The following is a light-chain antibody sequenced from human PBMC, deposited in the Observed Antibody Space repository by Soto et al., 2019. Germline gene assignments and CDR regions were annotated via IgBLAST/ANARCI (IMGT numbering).Light chain of an antibody. Sequence: QSALTQPASVSGSPGKSITISCTGTTSDIGDYNYVSWYQQHPGKAPKLVIYDVSNRPSGVSNRFSGSKSGNTASLTISGLQAEDEADYYCSSYTSSSTLVFGGGTQLTVL. CDR1: TSDIGDYNY. CDR2: DVS. CDR3: SSYTSSSTLV. V-gene: IGLV2-14*03. J-gene: IGLJ2*01.